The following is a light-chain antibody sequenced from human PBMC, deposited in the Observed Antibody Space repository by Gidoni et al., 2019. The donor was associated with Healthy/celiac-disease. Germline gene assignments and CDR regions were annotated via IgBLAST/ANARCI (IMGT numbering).Light chain of an antibody. Sequence: EIVMTQSPATLSVSPGERATLSCRASQRVGSNLAWYQQKPGQAPRLLIYGASTRATGIPARFSGSGSGTEFTLTISSLQSEDFAVYYCQQGKTFGQGTKVEIK. CDR3: QQGKT. CDR2: GAS. V-gene: IGKV3-15*01. J-gene: IGKJ1*01. CDR1: QRVGSN.